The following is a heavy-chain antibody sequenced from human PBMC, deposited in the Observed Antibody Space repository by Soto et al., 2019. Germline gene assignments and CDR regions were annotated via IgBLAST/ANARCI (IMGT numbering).Heavy chain of an antibody. J-gene: IGHJ4*02. V-gene: IGHV1-69*13. Sequence: GASVKVSCKASGGTFSSYAISWVRQAPGQGLEWMGGIIPIFGTANYAQKFQGRVTITADESTSTAYMELSSLRSEDTAVYYCASPTARQRTPAAGLFDYWGQGTLVTVSS. CDR3: ASPTARQRTPAAGLFDY. CDR1: GGTFSSYA. D-gene: IGHD6-13*01. CDR2: IIPIFGTA.